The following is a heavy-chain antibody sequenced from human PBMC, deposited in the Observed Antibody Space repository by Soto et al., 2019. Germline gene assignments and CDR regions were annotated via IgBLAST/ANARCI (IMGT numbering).Heavy chain of an antibody. D-gene: IGHD3-16*01. Sequence: QVQLVQSGAEVKKPGASVKVSCKASGYTFTTYYMHWVRQAPGQGLEWMGIINPTGGSTSYAQKFQGRVTMTRDTSTSTVYMELSSLRSDDTAVYYCARGLGGHLDYWGQGTLVTVSS. CDR1: GYTFTTYY. J-gene: IGHJ4*02. CDR2: INPTGGST. CDR3: ARGLGGHLDY. V-gene: IGHV1-46*01.